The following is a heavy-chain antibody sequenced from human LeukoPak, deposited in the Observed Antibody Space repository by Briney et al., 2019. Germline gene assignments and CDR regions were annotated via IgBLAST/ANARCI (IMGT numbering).Heavy chain of an antibody. Sequence: PSETLSLTCAVYGGSFSGYYWSWIRQPPGKGLEWIGEINHSGSTNYNPSLKSRVTISVDTSKNQFSLKLSSVTAADTAVYYCARDIEAAGLFLDYWGQGTLVTVSS. D-gene: IGHD6-13*01. J-gene: IGHJ4*02. CDR2: INHSGST. V-gene: IGHV4-34*01. CDR1: GGSFSGYY. CDR3: ARDIEAAGLFLDY.